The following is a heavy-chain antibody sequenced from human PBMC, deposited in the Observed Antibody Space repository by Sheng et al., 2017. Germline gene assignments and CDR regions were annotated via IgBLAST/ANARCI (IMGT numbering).Heavy chain of an antibody. J-gene: IGHJ4*02. CDR3: ARVGGEWNGYGDS. Sequence: QVQLLQSGREVKKPGASVKVSCKASGYTFSNYGISWVRQAPGQGLQWMGWISAYTGNTNYVREFQGRVTMTTDTSTNTAYMELRSLTSNDTAVYFCARVGGEWNGYGDSWGQGTLVIVSS. CDR1: GYTFSNYG. V-gene: IGHV1-18*01. D-gene: IGHD5-12*01. CDR2: ISAYTGNT.